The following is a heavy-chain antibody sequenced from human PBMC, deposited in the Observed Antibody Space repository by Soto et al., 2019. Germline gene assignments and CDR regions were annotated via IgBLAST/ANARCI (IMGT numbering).Heavy chain of an antibody. CDR2: IWYDGSNK. J-gene: IGHJ6*02. Sequence: QVQLVESGGGVVQPGTSLRLSCTTSGFTFSNHAMHWVRQAPGKGLEWLAQIWYDGSNKYYADSVKGRFTIPRDNSRNMVYVQMNRLRVEDTAVYYCARDVQQLAPYALDGWGQGTSVTGSS. V-gene: IGHV3-33*01. CDR1: GFTFSNHA. CDR3: ARDVQQLAPYALDG. D-gene: IGHD6-13*01.